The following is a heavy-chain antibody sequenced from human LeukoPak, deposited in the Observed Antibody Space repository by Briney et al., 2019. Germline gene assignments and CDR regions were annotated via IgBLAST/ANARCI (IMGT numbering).Heavy chain of an antibody. J-gene: IGHJ5*02. CDR1: GGTFSSYA. V-gene: IGHV1-69*04. CDR2: IIPILGIA. D-gene: IGHD1-26*01. Sequence: SVKVSCKASGGTFSSYAISWVRQAPGQGLEWMGRIIPILGIANYAQKFQGRVTITADKSTSTAYMELSSLRSEDTAVYYCAREGSAVGASFDPWGQGTLVTVSS. CDR3: AREGSAVGASFDP.